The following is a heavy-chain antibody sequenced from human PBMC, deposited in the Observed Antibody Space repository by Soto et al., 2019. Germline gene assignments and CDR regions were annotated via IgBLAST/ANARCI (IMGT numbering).Heavy chain of an antibody. D-gene: IGHD3-10*01. J-gene: IGHJ5*02. CDR2: ISSSSSYI. CDR3: ARDYDGSGISIPCWFDP. CDR1: GFTFSSYS. V-gene: IGHV3-21*01. Sequence: GGSLRLSCAASGFTFSSYSMNWVRQAPGKGLEWVSSISSSSSYIYYADSVKGRFTISRDNAKNSLYLQMNSLRAEDTAVYYCARDYDGSGISIPCWFDPWGQGTLVTVSS.